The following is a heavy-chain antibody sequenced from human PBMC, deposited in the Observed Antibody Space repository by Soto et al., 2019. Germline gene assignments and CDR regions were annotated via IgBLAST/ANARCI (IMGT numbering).Heavy chain of an antibody. V-gene: IGHV1-69*12. CDR1: GGTFSSYA. D-gene: IGHD3-22*01. J-gene: IGHJ4*02. CDR3: ASHYDSSGYYYRGLDY. Sequence: QVQLVQSGAEVKKPGSSVKVSCKASGGTFSSYAISWVRQAPGQGLEWMGGIIPIFGTADYAQNFQGRVTITAAESTRTGNMELRSLRSEDTPVYSCASHYDSSGYYYRGLDYWGQGTLVTVSS. CDR2: IIPIFGTA.